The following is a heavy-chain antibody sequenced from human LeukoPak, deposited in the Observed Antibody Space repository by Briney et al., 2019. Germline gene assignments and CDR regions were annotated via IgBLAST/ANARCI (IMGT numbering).Heavy chain of an antibody. J-gene: IGHJ4*02. Sequence: ASVKVSCKASGYTFTGYYMHWVRQAPGQGLERMGWINPNSGGTNYAQKFQGRVTMTRDTSISTAYMELSRLRSDDTAVYYCARAYSSSLYFDYWGQGTLVTVSS. CDR3: ARAYSSSLYFDY. CDR2: INPNSGGT. V-gene: IGHV1-2*02. CDR1: GYTFTGYY. D-gene: IGHD3-22*01.